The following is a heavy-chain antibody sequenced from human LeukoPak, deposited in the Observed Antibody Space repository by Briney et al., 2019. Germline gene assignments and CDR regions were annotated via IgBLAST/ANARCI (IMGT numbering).Heavy chain of an antibody. CDR3: ARVFRPSLTVFIIRGAFDI. Sequence: PGGSLRLSCAASGFTFSSYAMHWVRQAPGKGLEWVAVISYDGSNKYYADSVKGRFTISRDNDKNSLYLQMNSLRVEDTAVYYRARVFRPSLTVFIIRGAFDIWGQGTMVTVSS. CDR2: ISYDGSNK. V-gene: IGHV3-30-3*01. D-gene: IGHD3-3*01. CDR1: GFTFSSYA. J-gene: IGHJ3*02.